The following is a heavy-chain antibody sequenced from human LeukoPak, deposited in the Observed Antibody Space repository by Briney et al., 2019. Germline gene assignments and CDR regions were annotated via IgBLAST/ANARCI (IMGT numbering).Heavy chain of an antibody. CDR3: AREESDSSSWYRALGAVWGLVDY. CDR2: IYHSGST. D-gene: IGHD6-13*01. J-gene: IGHJ4*02. CDR1: GGSISSNSYY. V-gene: IGHV4-39*02. Sequence: PSETLSLTCTVSGGSISSNSYYWGWIRQPPGKGLEWIGSIYHSGSTYYNPSLKSRVTISVDTSKNQFSLKLSSVTAADTAVYYCAREESDSSSWYRALGAVWGLVDYWGQGTLVTVSS.